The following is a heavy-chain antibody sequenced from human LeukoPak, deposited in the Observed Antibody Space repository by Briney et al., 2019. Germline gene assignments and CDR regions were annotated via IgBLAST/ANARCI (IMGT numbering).Heavy chain of an antibody. V-gene: IGHV1-18*04. D-gene: IGHD6-13*01. Sequence: ASVKVSCKASGYTFTGYYMHWVRQAPGQGLEWMGWISAYNGNTNYAQKLQGRVTMTTDTSTSTAYMELRSLRSDDTAVYYCARDLRREQQLVLGYWGQGTLVTVSS. CDR2: ISAYNGNT. J-gene: IGHJ4*02. CDR3: ARDLRREQQLVLGY. CDR1: GYTFTGYY.